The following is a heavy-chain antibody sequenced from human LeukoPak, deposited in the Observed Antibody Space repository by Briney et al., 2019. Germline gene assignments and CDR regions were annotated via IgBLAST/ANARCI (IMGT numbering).Heavy chain of an antibody. D-gene: IGHD3-10*01. V-gene: IGHV4-34*01. CDR3: ARDLSAGYYGSGSYPDY. Sequence: KPSETLSLTCTVSGGSISSYYWSWIRQPPGKGLEWIGEINHSGSTNYNPSLKSRVTISVDTSKNQFSLKLSSVTAADTAVYYCARDLSAGYYGSGSYPDYWGQGTLVTVSS. CDR2: INHSGST. J-gene: IGHJ4*02. CDR1: GGSISSYY.